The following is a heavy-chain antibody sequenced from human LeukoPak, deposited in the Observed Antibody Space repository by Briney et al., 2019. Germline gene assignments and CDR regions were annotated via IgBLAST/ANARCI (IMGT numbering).Heavy chain of an antibody. Sequence: SETLSLTCAVYGGSFSGYYWSWIRQPPGRGLEWIGEINHSGSTNYNPSLKSRVTISVDTSKNQFSLKLSSVTAADTAVYYCARARYCSGGSCFEYFQHWGQGTLVTVSS. V-gene: IGHV4-34*01. CDR2: INHSGST. CDR3: ARARYCSGGSCFEYFQH. J-gene: IGHJ1*01. D-gene: IGHD2-15*01. CDR1: GGSFSGYY.